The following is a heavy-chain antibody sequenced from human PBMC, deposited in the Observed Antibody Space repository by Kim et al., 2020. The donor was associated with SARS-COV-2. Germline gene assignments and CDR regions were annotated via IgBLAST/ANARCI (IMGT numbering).Heavy chain of an antibody. D-gene: IGHD6-13*01. J-gene: IGHJ5*02. V-gene: IGHV3-66*01. CDR2: LHRDDHT. CDR1: GFSVATNY. Sequence: GGSLRLSCAVSGFSVATNYMTWVRQAPGKGLECVSVLHRDDHTFYADSVRGRFTISRDTSKNTLYLQMITLRAEDTAVYFCTRGEAAAGEPWGQGTLVTV. CDR3: TRGEAAAGEP.